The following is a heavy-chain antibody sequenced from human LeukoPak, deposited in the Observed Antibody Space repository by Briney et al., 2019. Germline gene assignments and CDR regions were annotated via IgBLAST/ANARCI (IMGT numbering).Heavy chain of an antibody. CDR3: ASQTPPTGNWKYAFDI. V-gene: IGHV3-30*02. CDR2: IRYDGSNK. CDR1: GFTFSSYG. J-gene: IGHJ3*02. Sequence: PGGSLRLSCAASGFTFSSYGMHWVRQAPGKGLEWVAFIRYDGSNKYYADSVKGRFTISRDNAKNSLYLQMNSLRAEDTAVYYCASQTPPTGNWKYAFDIWGQGTMVTVSS. D-gene: IGHD1-1*01.